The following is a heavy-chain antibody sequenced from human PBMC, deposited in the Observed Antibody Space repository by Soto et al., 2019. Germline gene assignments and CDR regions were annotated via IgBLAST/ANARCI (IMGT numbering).Heavy chain of an antibody. Sequence: VASVKVSCKASGGTFSSYAISWVRQAPGQGLEWMGGIIPIFGTANYAQKFQGRVTITADESTSTAYMELSSLRSEDTAVYYCARERCGGSCYSLIWGREEERGYYGMDVWGQGTTVTVSS. J-gene: IGHJ6*02. D-gene: IGHD2-15*01. CDR3: ARERCGGSCYSLIWGREEERGYYGMDV. CDR2: IIPIFGTA. V-gene: IGHV1-69*13. CDR1: GGTFSSYA.